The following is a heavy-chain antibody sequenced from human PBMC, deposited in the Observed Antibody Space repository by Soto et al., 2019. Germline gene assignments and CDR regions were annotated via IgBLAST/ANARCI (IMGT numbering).Heavy chain of an antibody. CDR3: ARGCAHGGGYFPPWFDP. J-gene: IGHJ5*02. CDR1: GFTFSSYA. V-gene: IGHV3-33*01. CDR2: IWYDGSNK. D-gene: IGHD1-26*01. Sequence: PGGSLRLSCAASGFTFSSYAMHWVRQAPGKGLEWVAVIWYDGSNKYYADSVKGRFTISRDNSKNTLYLQMNSLRAEDTAVYYCARGCAHGGGYFPPWFDPWGQGTLVTVSS.